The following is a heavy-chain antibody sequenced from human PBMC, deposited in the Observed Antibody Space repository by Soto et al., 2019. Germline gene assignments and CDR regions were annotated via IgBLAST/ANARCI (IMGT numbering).Heavy chain of an antibody. CDR3: AREVEVPANWFDP. J-gene: IGHJ5*02. CDR1: GGSISSYY. D-gene: IGHD2-2*01. CDR2: IYHSGST. V-gene: IGHV4-59*01. Sequence: PSETLSLTCTVSGGSISSYYLSWIRQPPGKGLEWIGYIYHSGSTNYNPSLKSRVTISVDSSRNQFSLKLSSVTAADTAVYYCAREVEVPANWFDPWGQGTLVTVSS.